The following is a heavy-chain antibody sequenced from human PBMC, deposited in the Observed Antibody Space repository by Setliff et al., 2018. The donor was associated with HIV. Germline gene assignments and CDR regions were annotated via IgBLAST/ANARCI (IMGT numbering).Heavy chain of an antibody. V-gene: IGHV1-18*01. CDR1: GYTFTAYG. D-gene: IGHD3-10*01. CDR2: ISTYSDET. Sequence: ASVKVSCKPSGYTFTAYGLSWVRQAPGQGLEWMGWISTYSDETSYAQKLQGRVTMTTDASTSIAYMELRSLKSDDTAVYYCARWGPMDLWSDYWGQGTLVTVSS. CDR3: ARWGPMDLWSDY. J-gene: IGHJ4*02.